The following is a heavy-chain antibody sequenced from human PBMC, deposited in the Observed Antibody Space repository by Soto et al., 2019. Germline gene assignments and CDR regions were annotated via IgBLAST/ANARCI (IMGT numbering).Heavy chain of an antibody. D-gene: IGHD3-3*01. V-gene: IGHV1-69*13. J-gene: IGHJ6*02. Sequence: ASVKVSCKASGGTFSSYAISWVRQAPGQGLEWMGGIIPIFGTANYAQKSQGRVTITADESTSTAYMELSSLRSEDTAVYYCARGRSITIFGVVSNYYYGMDVWGQGTTVTVFS. CDR2: IIPIFGTA. CDR3: ARGRSITIFGVVSNYYYGMDV. CDR1: GGTFSSYA.